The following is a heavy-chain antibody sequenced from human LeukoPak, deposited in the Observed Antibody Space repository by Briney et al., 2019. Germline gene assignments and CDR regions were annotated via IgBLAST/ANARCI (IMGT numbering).Heavy chain of an antibody. J-gene: IGHJ6*02. CDR1: GFAFDDYA. CDR2: ISGDGYYT. D-gene: IGHD3-9*01. Sequence: GGSLRLSCAASGFAFDDYARHWVRQAPRKGLEWISLISGDGYYTYYGDSVKGRFTISRDNSKNSLYLQLNSLRTEDTALYYCAKVLRYFDSSSAGYYYYGMDVWGQGTTVTVSS. CDR3: AKVLRYFDSSSAGYYYYGMDV. V-gene: IGHV3-43*02.